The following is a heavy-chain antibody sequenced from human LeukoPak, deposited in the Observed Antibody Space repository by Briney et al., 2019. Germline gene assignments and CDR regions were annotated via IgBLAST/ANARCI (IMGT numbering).Heavy chain of an antibody. CDR1: GYTFTSYD. Sequence: SVKVSCKASGYTFTSYDINWVRQATGQGLEWMGWMNPNSGNTGYAQKFQGRVTMTRNTSISTAYMELSSLRSEDTAVYYCARAGYSFPDGGADYWGQGTLVTVSS. CDR3: ARAGYSFPDGGADY. CDR2: MNPNSGNT. V-gene: IGHV1-8*01. J-gene: IGHJ4*02. D-gene: IGHD2-15*01.